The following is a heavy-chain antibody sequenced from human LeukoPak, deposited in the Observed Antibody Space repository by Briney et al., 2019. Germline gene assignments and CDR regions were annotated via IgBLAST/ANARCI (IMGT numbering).Heavy chain of an antibody. CDR1: GFTFNSYS. J-gene: IGHJ6*02. CDR3: ARSLIPPTYSGNYIFQYYGMDV. D-gene: IGHD1-26*01. V-gene: IGHV3-21*06. Sequence: GGSLGLSCAASGFTFNSYSMNWVRQAPGKGLEWVSSISYSSTSVFYADSVEGRFTISRDDAKNSLYLQVNSLRAEDTAVYYCARSLIPPTYSGNYIFQYYGMDVWGQGTTVTVSS. CDR2: ISYSSTSV.